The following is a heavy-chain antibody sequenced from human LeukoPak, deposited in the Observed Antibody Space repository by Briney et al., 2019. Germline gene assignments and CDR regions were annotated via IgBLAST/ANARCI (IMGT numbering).Heavy chain of an antibody. D-gene: IGHD6-13*01. V-gene: IGHV4-59*08. Sequence: SETLSLTCTVSGGSISSYFWSWIRQPPGKGLEWIGYIYYSGSTYYNPSLKSRVTISVDTSKNQFSLELSSVTAADTAVYYCARGGSSWYASRFDPWGQGTLVSVSS. J-gene: IGHJ5*02. CDR1: GGSISSYF. CDR2: IYYSGST. CDR3: ARGGSSWYASRFDP.